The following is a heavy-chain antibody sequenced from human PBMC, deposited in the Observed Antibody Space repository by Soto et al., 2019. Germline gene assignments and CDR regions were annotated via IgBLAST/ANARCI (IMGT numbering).Heavy chain of an antibody. J-gene: IGHJ4*02. CDR2: ISAHNGNT. V-gene: IGHV1-18*01. Sequence: ASVKVSCKASGYTFTNYGITWVRQAPGQGLEWMGWISAHNGNTNYAQKPQGRVTMNKDTSTSTVYMELRRMRSEETAVYYCASSEGNGKLAAAFHYRGQGTPVTGSS. D-gene: IGHD1-1*01. CDR3: ASSEGNGKLAAAFHY. CDR1: GYTFTNYG.